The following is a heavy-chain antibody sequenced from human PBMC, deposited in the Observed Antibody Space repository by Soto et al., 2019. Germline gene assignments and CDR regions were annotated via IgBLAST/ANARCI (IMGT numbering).Heavy chain of an antibody. CDR3: AKEGGLVLRFLEWLIPLDY. D-gene: IGHD3-3*01. J-gene: IGHJ4*02. CDR2: ISGSGGST. V-gene: IGHV3-23*01. CDR1: GFTFSSYA. Sequence: EVQLLESGGGLVQPGGSLRLSCAASGFTFSSYAMSWVRQAPGKGLEWVSAISGSGGSTYYADSVKGRFTISRDNSKNTLYLQMNSLRAEDTAVYYCAKEGGLVLRFLEWLIPLDYWGQGTLVTVSS.